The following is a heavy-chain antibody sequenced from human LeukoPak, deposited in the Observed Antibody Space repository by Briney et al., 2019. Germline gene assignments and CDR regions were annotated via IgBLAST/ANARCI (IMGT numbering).Heavy chain of an antibody. D-gene: IGHD3-3*01. V-gene: IGHV3-20*04. CDR2: TSWNSGSI. Sequence: GGTLRLSCAASGLTFTSYGMSCVRQAPRKGLEWVSGTSWNSGSIGYAASVKGRFTISRDNAKSSLYLQMNSLRAEDTAVYYCAREYYGVFDYWGQGTLVTVSS. J-gene: IGHJ4*02. CDR1: GLTFTSYG. CDR3: AREYYGVFDY.